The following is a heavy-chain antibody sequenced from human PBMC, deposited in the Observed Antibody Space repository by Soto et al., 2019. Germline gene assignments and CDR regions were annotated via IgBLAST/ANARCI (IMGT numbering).Heavy chain of an antibody. CDR2: ISWNSGSI. CDR3: AKDSTIFGVDYTRSGAFDI. V-gene: IGHV3-9*01. CDR1: GFTFDDYA. J-gene: IGHJ3*02. D-gene: IGHD3-3*01. Sequence: EVQLVESGGGLVQPGRSLRLSCAASGFTFDDYAMQWVRQAPGKGLEWVSGISWNSGSIGYADSVKGRFTISRDNAKNSLYLQMNSLRADDTALYYCAKDSTIFGVDYTRSGAFDIWGQGTMVTVSS.